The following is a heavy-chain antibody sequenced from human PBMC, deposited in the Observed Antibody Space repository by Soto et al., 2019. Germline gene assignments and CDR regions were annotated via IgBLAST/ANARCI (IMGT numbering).Heavy chain of an antibody. CDR2: SIWISVSI. Sequence: GGSLSFSCASSGVTFDVSVMPGAWQAQGKGREWVAGSIWISVSIGYAASAKGLFTISRDNAKNSLYLQMNSLRAEDTALYYCAKALTISDYYYYGMDVWGQGTTVTVSS. CDR3: AKALTISDYYYYGMDV. D-gene: IGHD3-9*01. V-gene: IGHV3-9*01. J-gene: IGHJ6*02. CDR1: GVTFDVSV.